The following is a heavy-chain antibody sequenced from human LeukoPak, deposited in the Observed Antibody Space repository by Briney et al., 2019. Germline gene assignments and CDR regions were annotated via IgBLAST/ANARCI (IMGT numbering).Heavy chain of an antibody. D-gene: IGHD3-10*01. J-gene: IGHJ4*02. V-gene: IGHV3-30-3*01. CDR2: ISYDGSNK. CDR1: GFTFSSYA. CDR3: ARDPQYYYGSGSESPFDY. Sequence: PGGSLRLSCAASGFTFSSYAMHWVRQAPGKGLEWVAVISYDGSNKYYADSVKGRFTISRDNSKNTLYLQMNSLRAEDTAVYYCARDPQYYYGSGSESPFDYWGQGTLVTVSS.